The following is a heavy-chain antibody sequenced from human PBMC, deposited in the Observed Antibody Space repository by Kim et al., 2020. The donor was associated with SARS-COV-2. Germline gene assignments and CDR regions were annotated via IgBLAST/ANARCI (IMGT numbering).Heavy chain of an antibody. Sequence: GTNYAQKFQGRVTMTRDTSISTAYMELSRLRSDDTAVYYCARSMSSIHDYWGQGTLVTVSS. D-gene: IGHD6-6*01. CDR3: ARSMSSIHDY. J-gene: IGHJ4*02. V-gene: IGHV1-2*02. CDR2: GT.